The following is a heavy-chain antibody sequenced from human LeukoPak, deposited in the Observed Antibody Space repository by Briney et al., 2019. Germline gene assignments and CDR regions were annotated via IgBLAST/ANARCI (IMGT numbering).Heavy chain of an antibody. D-gene: IGHD2-15*01. CDR2: ISSSSSYT. CDR1: GFTFSDYY. J-gene: IGHJ4*02. Sequence: GGSLRLFCAASGFTFSDYYMSWIRQAPGKGLEWVSYISSSSSYTNYADSVKGRFTISRDNAKNSLYLLMNSLRAEDTAVYYCARAVGGSTHGPSWGQGTLVTVSS. V-gene: IGHV3-11*06. CDR3: ARAVGGSTHGPS.